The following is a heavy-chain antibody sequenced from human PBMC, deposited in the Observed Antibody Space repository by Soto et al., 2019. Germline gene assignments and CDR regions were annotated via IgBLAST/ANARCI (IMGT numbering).Heavy chain of an antibody. Sequence: SETLSLTCAVYGGSFSGYYWSWIRQPPGKGLEWIGEINHSGSTNYNPSLKSRVTISVDTSKNQFSLKLSSVIAADTAVYYCASGYSSGWGNFDYWGQGTLVNVSS. D-gene: IGHD6-19*01. V-gene: IGHV4-34*01. CDR2: INHSGST. CDR3: ASGYSSGWGNFDY. CDR1: GGSFSGYY. J-gene: IGHJ4*02.